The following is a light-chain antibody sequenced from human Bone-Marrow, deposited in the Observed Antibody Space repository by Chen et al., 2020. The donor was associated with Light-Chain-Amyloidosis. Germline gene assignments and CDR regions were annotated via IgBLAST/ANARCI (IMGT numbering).Light chain of an antibody. CDR3: SSYTITNTLV. CDR2: EVN. CDR1: SSDVGGDNH. V-gene: IGLV2-14*01. Sequence: QSALTQPASVSGSPGQSITISFPGTSSDVGGDNHVSWYQQHPDKAPKLMIYEVNNRPSWVPDRFSGSKSDNTASLTISGLQTEDEADYFCSSYTITNTLVFGSGTRVTVL. J-gene: IGLJ1*01.